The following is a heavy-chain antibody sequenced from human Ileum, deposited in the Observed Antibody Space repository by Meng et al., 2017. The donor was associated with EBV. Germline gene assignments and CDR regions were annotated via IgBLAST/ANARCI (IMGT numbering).Heavy chain of an antibody. CDR1: GFTFSNAW. D-gene: IGHD2-15*01. Sequence: EVLRVESGGGLVKPGGSLRLSCAASGFTFSNAWMTWVRQAPGKGLEWVGRIKSTTDGGTTDYAAPVKGRFTISRDDSKNTLFLQMDSLKTEDTAVYYCEGWRYWGQGTLVTVSS. V-gene: IGHV3-15*01. CDR3: EGWRY. CDR2: IKSTTDGGTT. J-gene: IGHJ4*02.